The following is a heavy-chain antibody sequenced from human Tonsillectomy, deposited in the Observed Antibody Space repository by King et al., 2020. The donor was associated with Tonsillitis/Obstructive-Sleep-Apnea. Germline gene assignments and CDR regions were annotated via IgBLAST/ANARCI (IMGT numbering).Heavy chain of an antibody. CDR2: IIPILGIA. CDR1: GGTFSSYA. D-gene: IGHD1-26*01. V-gene: IGHV1-69*04. J-gene: IGHJ3*02. CDR3: ARDRRWSYFEEPHDAFDI. Sequence: QLVQSGAEVKKPGSSVKVSCKASGGTFSSYAISWVRQAPGQGLEWMGRIIPILGIANYAQKFQGRVTITADKSTSTAYMELSSLRSEDTAVYYCARDRRWSYFEEPHDAFDIWGQGTMVTVSS.